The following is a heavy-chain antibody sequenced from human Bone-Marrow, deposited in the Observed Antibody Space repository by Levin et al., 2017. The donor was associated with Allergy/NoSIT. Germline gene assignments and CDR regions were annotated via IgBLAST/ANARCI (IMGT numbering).Heavy chain of an antibody. J-gene: IGHJ4*02. D-gene: IGHD6-13*01. CDR3: ARATSSWYPIDY. V-gene: IGHV3-48*03. CDR2: ISSSSSSM. CDR1: GFTLSSYE. Sequence: PGGSLRLSYAASGFTLSSYEMNRVRQAPGKGLEWISYISSSSSSMYYVDSVKGRFTISRDNAKNSLYLQMHSLRAEDTAVYFCARATSSWYPIDYWGQGTLVTVSS.